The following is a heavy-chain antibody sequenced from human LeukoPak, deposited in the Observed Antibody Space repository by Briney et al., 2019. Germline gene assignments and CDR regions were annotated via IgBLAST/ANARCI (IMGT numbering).Heavy chain of an antibody. J-gene: IGHJ4*02. D-gene: IGHD6-19*01. V-gene: IGHV3-30-3*01. CDR2: ISYDGSNK. Sequence: GRSQRLSCVASGFTFGSYAMHWVRQAPGKGLEWVALISYDGSNKDYAVSVKGRFTISRDNSKNTLYLQMNSLRGEDTAVYYCARDLRDSGWNLDNWGQGTQVTVSS. CDR3: ARDLRDSGWNLDN. CDR1: GFTFGSYA.